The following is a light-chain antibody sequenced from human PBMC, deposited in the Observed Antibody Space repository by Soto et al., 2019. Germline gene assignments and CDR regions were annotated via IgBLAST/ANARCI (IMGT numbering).Light chain of an antibody. CDR3: MQALKTRA. V-gene: IGKV2-28*01. J-gene: IGKJ1*01. CDR2: LGS. Sequence: EIVMTQSPLSLPVTPGEPASVSCRSRRSLLHNNGYNYLDWYLQKPGQSPQLLIYLGSNRASGVPGRFSGSGSGTDFTLNISRVEAEDVGVYYCMQALKTRAFGQGTKVDSK. CDR1: RSLLHNNGYNY.